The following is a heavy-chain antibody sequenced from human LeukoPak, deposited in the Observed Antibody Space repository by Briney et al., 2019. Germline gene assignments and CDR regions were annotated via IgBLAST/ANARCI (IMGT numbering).Heavy chain of an antibody. CDR1: GFTFSSYW. D-gene: IGHD3-22*01. J-gene: IGHJ4*02. CDR2: INSDGSST. Sequence: GGSLRLSCAASGFTFSSYWMHWVRQAPGKGLVWVSRINSDGSSTSYADSVKGRFTISRDNAKNTLYLQMNSLRAEDTAVYYCASAYYSDTRGFDYWVQGTLVTVSS. V-gene: IGHV3-74*01. CDR3: ASAYYSDTRGFDY.